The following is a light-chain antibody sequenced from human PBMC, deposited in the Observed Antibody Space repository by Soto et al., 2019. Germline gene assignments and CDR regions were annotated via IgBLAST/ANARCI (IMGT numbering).Light chain of an antibody. CDR2: GAS. Sequence: ELLMTQSPVTLSVSPEARATLSCRSSQSVDGKLAWYQQKPGQAPRLLIYGASTRATGIPARFSGSGSGTEFTLTIRSLQSEDLAVYYCQKYANRPPLTFGGGSKV. V-gene: IGKV3-15*01. CDR1: QSVDGK. CDR3: QKYANRPPLT. J-gene: IGKJ4*02.